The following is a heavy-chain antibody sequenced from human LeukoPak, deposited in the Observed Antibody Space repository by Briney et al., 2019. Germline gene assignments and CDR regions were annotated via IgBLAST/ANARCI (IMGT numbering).Heavy chain of an antibody. J-gene: IGHJ5*02. Sequence: GGSLRLSCAASGFTFSSYGMHWVRQAPGKGLEWVAFIHSDGSNKYYTDSVKGRFTISRDNSKNTLYLQMNSLRPEDTAVYYCANPSAISIFGVETNCFDPWGQGTLVTVSS. CDR1: GFTFSSYG. CDR2: IHSDGSNK. D-gene: IGHD3-3*01. V-gene: IGHV3-30*02. CDR3: ANPSAISIFGVETNCFDP.